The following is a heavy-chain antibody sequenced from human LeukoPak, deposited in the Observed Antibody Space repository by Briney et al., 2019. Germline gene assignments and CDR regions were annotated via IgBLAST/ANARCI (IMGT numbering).Heavy chain of an antibody. CDR1: GFTFSYHD. V-gene: IGHV3-13*01. CDR3: ARAGIVVTGILHYYYYMDV. CDR2: IGIAGDT. Sequence: GGSLRLSCVASGFTFSYHDMHWVRQTSGKGLELVSAIGIAGDTYYSGSVKGRFTISRDNAKNSLYLQMDSLTAGDTAVYHCARAGIVVTGILHYYYYMDVWGKGTTVTVSS. D-gene: IGHD6-19*01. J-gene: IGHJ6*03.